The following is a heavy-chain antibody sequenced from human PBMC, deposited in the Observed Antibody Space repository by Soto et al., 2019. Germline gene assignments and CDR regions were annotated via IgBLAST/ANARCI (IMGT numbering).Heavy chain of an antibody. D-gene: IGHD3-10*01. Sequence: QVQLVQSGAEVNKPGSSVKVSCKASGDTFSFYTINWVRQAPGLGLEWVGRINPILSMSNYAQKFKGRVSMAADKCTDSAYMERRRLRSEDMALYFCATSYGSGYRAFDSWGQGALVTVSS. CDR3: ATSYGSGYRAFDS. J-gene: IGHJ4*02. V-gene: IGHV1-69*02. CDR1: GDTFSFYT. CDR2: INPILSMS.